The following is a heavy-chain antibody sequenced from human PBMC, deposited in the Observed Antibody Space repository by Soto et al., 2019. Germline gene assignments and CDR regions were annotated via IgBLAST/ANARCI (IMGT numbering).Heavy chain of an antibody. CDR3: ARSLNVVVPAAALAPYYYYYYMDV. D-gene: IGHD2-2*01. CDR1: GFTFSSYW. V-gene: IGHV3-7*01. Sequence: GGSLRLSCAASGFTFSSYWMSWVRQAPGKGLEWVANIKQDGSEKYYVDSVKGRFTISRHNAKNSLYLQMNSLRAEDTAVYYCARSLNVVVPAAALAPYYYYYYMDVWGKGTTVTVSS. J-gene: IGHJ6*03. CDR2: IKQDGSEK.